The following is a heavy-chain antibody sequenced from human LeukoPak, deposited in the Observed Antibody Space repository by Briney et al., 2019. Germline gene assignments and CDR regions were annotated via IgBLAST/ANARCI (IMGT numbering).Heavy chain of an antibody. CDR1: GYTFTSYD. J-gene: IGHJ3*02. CDR3: ARASENYYDSSGYLDPDAFDI. Sequence: ASVKVSCKASGYTFTSYDINWVRQDTGQGLEWMGWMNPNSGNTGYAQKFQGRVTITRNTSIRTAYMELSSLRSEDTAVYYCARASENYYDSSGYLDPDAFDIWGQGTMVTVSS. D-gene: IGHD3-22*01. CDR2: MNPNSGNT. V-gene: IGHV1-8*03.